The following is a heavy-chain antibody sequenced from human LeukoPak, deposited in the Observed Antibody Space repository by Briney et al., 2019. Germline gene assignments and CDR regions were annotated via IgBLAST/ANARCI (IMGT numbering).Heavy chain of an antibody. V-gene: IGHV3-21*01. D-gene: IGHD3-22*01. CDR3: AREGYYYDSSGSGTYYYYYYMDV. CDR1: GFTFSSSS. CDR2: ISSSSSYI. Sequence: GGSLRLSCAASGFTFSSSSMNWVRQAPGKGLEWVSSISSSSSYIYYADSVKGRFTISRDNAKNSLYLQMNSLRAEDTAVYYCAREGYYYDSSGSGTYYYYYYMDVWGKGTTVTVSS. J-gene: IGHJ6*03.